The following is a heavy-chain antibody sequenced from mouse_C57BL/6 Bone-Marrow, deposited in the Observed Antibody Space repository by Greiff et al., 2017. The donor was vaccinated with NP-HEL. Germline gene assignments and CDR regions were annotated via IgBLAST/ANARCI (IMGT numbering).Heavy chain of an antibody. CDR1: GFTFSSYA. CDR3: ARDRRLLYAMDY. Sequence: EVKVVESGGGLVKPGGSLKLSCAASGFTFSSYAMSWVRQTPEKRLEWVATISDGGSYTYYPDNVKGRFTISRDNAKNNLYLQMSHLRSEDTAMYYCARDRRLLYAMDYWGQGTSVTVSS. V-gene: IGHV5-4*01. J-gene: IGHJ4*01. D-gene: IGHD1-1*01. CDR2: ISDGGSYT.